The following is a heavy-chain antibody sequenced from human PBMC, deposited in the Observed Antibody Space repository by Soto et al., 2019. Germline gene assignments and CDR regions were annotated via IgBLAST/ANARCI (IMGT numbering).Heavy chain of an antibody. Sequence: ASVKVSCKASGYTFTSYYMHWVRQAPGQGLEWMGIINPSGGSTSYAQKFQGRVTMTRDTSTSTVYMELSSLRSEDTAVYYCARGVLRFLEWLYFDYWGQGTLVTVSS. J-gene: IGHJ4*02. CDR1: GYTFTSYY. V-gene: IGHV1-46*03. D-gene: IGHD3-3*01. CDR2: INPSGGST. CDR3: ARGVLRFLEWLYFDY.